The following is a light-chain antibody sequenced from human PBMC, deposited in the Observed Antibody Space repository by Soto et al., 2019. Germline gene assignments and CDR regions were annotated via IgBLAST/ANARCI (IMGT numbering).Light chain of an antibody. Sequence: ATQMTQSPSSLSASVGDRVTITCRASQDIGNDLGWYQQKPGKAPNLLIYAASSLQSGVPSRFSGSGSGTDFTLTLSSMQPEDCATYYCLQDYNYPPTFGPGTRVEIK. J-gene: IGKJ1*01. CDR2: AAS. V-gene: IGKV1-6*01. CDR1: QDIGND. CDR3: LQDYNYPPT.